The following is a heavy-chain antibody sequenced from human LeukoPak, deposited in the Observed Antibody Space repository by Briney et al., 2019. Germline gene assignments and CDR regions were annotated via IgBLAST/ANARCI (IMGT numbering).Heavy chain of an antibody. V-gene: IGHV3-48*03. CDR1: GFTFSSYE. J-gene: IGHJ4*02. CDR2: ISSSGSTI. D-gene: IGHD1-20*01. Sequence: GGSLRLSCAASGFTFSSYEMNRVRQAPGKGLEWVSYISSSGSTIYYADSVKGRFTISRDNAKNSLYLQMNSLRAEDTAVYYCARDGPDLLTGTTFVYYFDYWGQGTLVTVSS. CDR3: ARDGPDLLTGTTFVYYFDY.